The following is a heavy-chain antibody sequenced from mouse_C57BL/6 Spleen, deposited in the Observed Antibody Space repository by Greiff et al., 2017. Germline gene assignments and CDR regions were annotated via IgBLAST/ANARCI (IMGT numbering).Heavy chain of an antibody. D-gene: IGHD1-1*01. J-gene: IGHJ1*03. CDR1: GFSFTSYG. CDR2: IWSGGST. V-gene: IGHV2-2*01. Sequence: VQLQESGPGLVQPSQSLSITCTVSGFSFTSYGVHWVRQSPGKGLEWLGVIWSGGSTDYNAACISRMSTSKDNAKSQVFFKIISLQADDTAIYYCARNEITTVWYFDVWGTGTTVTVSS. CDR3: ARNEITTVWYFDV.